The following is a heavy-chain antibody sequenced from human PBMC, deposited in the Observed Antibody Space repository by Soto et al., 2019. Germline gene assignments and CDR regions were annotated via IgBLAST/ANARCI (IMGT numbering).Heavy chain of an antibody. V-gene: IGHV1-69*01. CDR1: GGTLNNYV. D-gene: IGHD1-26*01. CDR3: AREGFGGSYLVS. J-gene: IGHJ4*02. Sequence: QVQLMQSGAEVKKPGSSVRVSCKASGGTLNNYVIIWVRQAPGQGLEWMGGIIPLSGAANYGQKFQGRVTITADASTNPAFMDLSSLRSDDTAVYYCAREGFGGSYLVSWGQGTLVTVSS. CDR2: IIPLSGAA.